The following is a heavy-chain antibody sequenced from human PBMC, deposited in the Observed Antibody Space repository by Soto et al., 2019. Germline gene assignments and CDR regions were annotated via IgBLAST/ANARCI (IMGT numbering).Heavy chain of an antibody. CDR2: ISGSGGKT. J-gene: IGHJ6*02. D-gene: IGHD4-17*01. CDR3: GTPGRAYVAGDEYHDYGMGV. Sequence: EVQILESGGGLVQPGGSLRLACVVSGFNFNDYAMSWVRQAPGKGLEWMSVISGSGGKTYYADSVKGRFTISRDNSENTLFLQVNSLRAEDTAVYYCGTPGRAYVAGDEYHDYGMGVWGRWTTVIVSS. V-gene: IGHV3-23*01. CDR1: GFNFNDYA.